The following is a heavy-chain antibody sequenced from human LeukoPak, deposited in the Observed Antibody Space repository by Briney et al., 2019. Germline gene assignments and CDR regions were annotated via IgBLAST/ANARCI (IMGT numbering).Heavy chain of an antibody. CDR3: ARREPHGDYGGKIRYYYYMNV. V-gene: IGHV4-34*01. D-gene: IGHD4-23*01. CDR2: INHSGNT. J-gene: IGHJ6*03. CDR1: GGSFSGYY. Sequence: SETLSLTCAVYGGSFSGYYWSWIRQPPGKGLEWIGEINHSGNTNSNPSLKSRVTMSVDTSKNQFSLKLSSLTAADTAMYYCARREPHGDYGGKIRYYYYMNVWGKGTTITISS.